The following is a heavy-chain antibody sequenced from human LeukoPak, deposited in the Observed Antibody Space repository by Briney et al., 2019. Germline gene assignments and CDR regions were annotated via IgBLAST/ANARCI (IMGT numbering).Heavy chain of an antibody. CDR2: INTDTGTP. J-gene: IGHJ4*02. V-gene: IGHV7-4-1*02. CDR1: GYTFTTYA. Sequence: ASVKVSCKASGYTFTTYAMNWVRQAPGQGLEWMGWINTDTGTPTYAQGFTGRFVFSLDTSVSTAYLQISSLKAEDTAVYYCARGGHDYVWGSYRYLEDYWGQGTLVTVSS. D-gene: IGHD3-16*02. CDR3: ARGGHDYVWGSYRYLEDY.